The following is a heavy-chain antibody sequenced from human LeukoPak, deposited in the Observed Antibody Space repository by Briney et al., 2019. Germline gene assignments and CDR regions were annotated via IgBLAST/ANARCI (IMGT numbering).Heavy chain of an antibody. D-gene: IGHD3-22*01. CDR3: ARHLPNYDSSGYYQKYYYMDV. V-gene: IGHV4-39*01. CDR2: IYYGGST. CDR1: GGSVSSSSSSFS. J-gene: IGHJ6*03. Sequence: PSETLSLTCTVSGGSVSSSSSSFSWGWIRQPPGKGLEWIANIYYGGSTYYNPSLRSRVTISVDTSKNQFSLKLSSVTAADTAVYYCARHLPNYDSSGYYQKYYYMDVWGKGTTVTVSS.